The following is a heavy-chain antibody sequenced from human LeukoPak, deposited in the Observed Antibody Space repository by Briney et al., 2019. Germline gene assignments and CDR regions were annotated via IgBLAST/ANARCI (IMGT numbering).Heavy chain of an antibody. Sequence: SETLSLTCTVSGASISSYYWSWIRQPPGKRLEWIGYIYYSGSTNYNPSLKSRVTISVDTSKNQFSLKLTSVTAADTAVYYCARYYCSGGSCYHPGFDYWGQGTLVTVSS. CDR3: ARYYCSGGSCYHPGFDY. D-gene: IGHD2-15*01. V-gene: IGHV4-59*08. J-gene: IGHJ4*02. CDR1: GASISSYY. CDR2: IYYSGST.